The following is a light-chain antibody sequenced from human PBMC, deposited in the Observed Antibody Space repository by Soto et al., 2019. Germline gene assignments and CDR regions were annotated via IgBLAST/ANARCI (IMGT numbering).Light chain of an antibody. V-gene: IGLV2-14*03. J-gene: IGLJ1*01. CDR3: SSFTRSNSYV. CDR2: DVS. CDR1: SSDVGAYNY. Sequence: QSVLTQPASVSGSPEQSITISCTGTSSDVGAYNYVSWYQQHPGKVPKLMIYDVSDRPSGVSNRFSGSKSGNTASLTISGLQAEDEADYYCSSFTRSNSYVFGTGTKVTVL.